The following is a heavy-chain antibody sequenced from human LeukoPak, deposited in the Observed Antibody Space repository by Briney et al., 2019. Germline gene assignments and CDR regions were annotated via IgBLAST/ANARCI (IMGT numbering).Heavy chain of an antibody. CDR3: ANLRLEG. CDR2: INSDGSEG. J-gene: IGHJ4*02. V-gene: IGHV3-7*03. CDR1: GFTFSGFW. D-gene: IGHD3-16*01. Sequence: GGSLRLSCAVSGFTFSGFWMSWSRQAPGKGLEWVASINSDGSEGYYADVVKGRFTISRDNAKNSLYLQINSLRAEDTAVYYCANLRLEGWGQGTLVTVSS.